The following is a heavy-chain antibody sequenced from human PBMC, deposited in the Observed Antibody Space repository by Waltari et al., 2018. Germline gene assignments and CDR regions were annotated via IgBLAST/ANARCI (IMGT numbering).Heavy chain of an antibody. CDR3: TKGTYFFDY. J-gene: IGHJ4*02. CDR1: GFTLGVYA. V-gene: IGHV3-49*04. CDR2: IRSKPYGGTT. Sequence: EVQLVESGGGLVQPGRSLRLSCTASGFTLGVYAMSWVRQAPGKGLEWVGFIRSKPYGGTTEYAASVKGRFTISRDDSKSIAYLQMNSLKTEDTAVYYCTKGTYFFDYWGQGTLVTVSS.